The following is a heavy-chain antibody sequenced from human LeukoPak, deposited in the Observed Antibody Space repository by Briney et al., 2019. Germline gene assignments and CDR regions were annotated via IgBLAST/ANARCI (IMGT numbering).Heavy chain of an antibody. J-gene: IGHJ4*02. D-gene: IGHD6-13*01. CDR2: ISAYNGNT. CDR3: ARSESGIAAAGSLDY. CDR1: GYTFTSYG. V-gene: IGHV1-18*01. Sequence: ASVKVSCKASGYTFTSYGISWVRQAPGQGLEWMGWISAYNGNTNYAQKLQGRVTMTTDTSTSTAYMELRSLRSDDTAVYYCARSESGIAAAGSLDYWGQGTLVTVSS.